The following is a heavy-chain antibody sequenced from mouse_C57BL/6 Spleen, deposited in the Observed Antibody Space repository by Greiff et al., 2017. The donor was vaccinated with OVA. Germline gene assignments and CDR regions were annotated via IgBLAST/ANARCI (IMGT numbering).Heavy chain of an antibody. CDR2: ILPGSGST. CDR3: ARQPLIVTTWNYAMDY. J-gene: IGHJ4*01. CDR1: GYTFTGYW. D-gene: IGHD2-3*01. Sequence: VQLQQSGAELMKPGASVKLSCKATGYTFTGYWIEWVKQRPGHGLEWIGEILPGSGSTNYAEKFKGKGTFTADTSSNTAYMQLSSLTTEDSAIYCCARQPLIVTTWNYAMDYWGQGTSVTVSS. V-gene: IGHV1-9*01.